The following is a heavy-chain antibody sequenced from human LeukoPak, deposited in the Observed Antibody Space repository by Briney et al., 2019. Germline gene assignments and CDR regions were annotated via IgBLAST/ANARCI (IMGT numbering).Heavy chain of an antibody. V-gene: IGHV4-34*01. Sequence: SETLSLTCAVYGGSFSGYYWSWIRQPPGKGLEWIGEIHHSGSTNYSSSLKSRVTISVDKSKNQFSLKLNSVTAADTAVYYCARVVGANRDYYYYQMDVWGKGTTVTVSS. D-gene: IGHD1-26*01. CDR3: ARVVGANRDYYYYQMDV. CDR1: GGSFSGYY. CDR2: IHHSGST. J-gene: IGHJ6*03.